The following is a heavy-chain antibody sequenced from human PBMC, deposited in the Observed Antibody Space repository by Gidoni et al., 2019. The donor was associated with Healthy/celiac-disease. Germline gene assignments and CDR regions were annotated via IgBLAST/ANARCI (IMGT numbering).Heavy chain of an antibody. CDR3: ATYRNVLTYYDFWSGNDGDYFDY. Sequence: QVQLVQSGAEVKKPGASVKVSCKASGYTFTGYYMHWVRQAPGQGLEWMGWINPNSGGTNYAQKFQGRVTMTRDTSISTAYMELSRLRSDDTAVYYCATYRNVLTYYDFWSGNDGDYFDYWGQGTLVTVSS. CDR1: GYTFTGYY. J-gene: IGHJ4*02. CDR2: INPNSGGT. V-gene: IGHV1-2*02. D-gene: IGHD3-3*01.